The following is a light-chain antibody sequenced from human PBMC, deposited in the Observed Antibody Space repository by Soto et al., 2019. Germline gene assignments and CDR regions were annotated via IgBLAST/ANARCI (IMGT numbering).Light chain of an antibody. CDR2: EAS. Sequence: DIQMTQSPATLSASVGDRVTITCRASQSVRSWLAWYQQKPGKAPSPLIYEASNVESGVPSRFSGSGAGTEFTLTISSLQPHDFATYYCQQYESYSPTFGQGTKVDIK. V-gene: IGKV1-5*01. CDR3: QQYESYSPT. J-gene: IGKJ1*01. CDR1: QSVRSW.